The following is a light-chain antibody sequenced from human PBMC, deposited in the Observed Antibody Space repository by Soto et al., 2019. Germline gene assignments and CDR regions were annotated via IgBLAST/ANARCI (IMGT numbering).Light chain of an antibody. V-gene: IGKV3-20*01. J-gene: IGKJ2*01. CDR3: QQYGSSPPYT. Sequence: EVVLTQSPGTLSLSPGERDTLSCRASENVSNNYLAWYQQKPGQAPRLLIFGSSDRAAGIPDRFSGSGSGTDFTLTISRLEPEDFAVYYCQQYGSSPPYTFGQGTKLEIK. CDR1: ENVSNNY. CDR2: GSS.